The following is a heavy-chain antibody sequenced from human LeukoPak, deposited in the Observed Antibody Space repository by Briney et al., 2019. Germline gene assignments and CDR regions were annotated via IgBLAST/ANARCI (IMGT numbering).Heavy chain of an antibody. CDR3: ARGFVDFVGGSYPSTY. V-gene: IGHV3-23*01. J-gene: IGHJ4*02. D-gene: IGHD3-16*02. CDR1: GFTFSSYA. Sequence: GGSLRLSCAASGFTFSSYAMSWVRQAPGKGLEWVSAISGSGGSTYYADSVKGRFTISRDNSKNTLYLQMNSLRAEDTAVYYCARGFVDFVGGSYPSTYWGQGTLVTVSS. CDR2: ISGSGGST.